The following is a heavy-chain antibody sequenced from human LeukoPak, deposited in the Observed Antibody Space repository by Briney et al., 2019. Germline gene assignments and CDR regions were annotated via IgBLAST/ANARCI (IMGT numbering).Heavy chain of an antibody. Sequence: GGSLRLSCAASGFTFSSYEMNWVRQAPGKGLEWVSYISSSGSTIYYADSVKGRFTISRDNAKNSLYLQMNSLRAEDTAVYYCARVSGGFGELYMDVWGKGTTVTISS. D-gene: IGHD3-10*01. CDR2: ISSSGSTI. CDR1: GFTFSSYE. V-gene: IGHV3-48*03. CDR3: ARVSGGFGELYMDV. J-gene: IGHJ6*04.